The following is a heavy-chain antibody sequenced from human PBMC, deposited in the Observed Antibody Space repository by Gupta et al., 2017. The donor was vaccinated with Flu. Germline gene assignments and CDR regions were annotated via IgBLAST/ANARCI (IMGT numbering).Heavy chain of an antibody. CDR1: GGYY. CDR2: IYYSGST. V-gene: IGHV4-31*02. J-gene: IGHJ4*02. CDR3: ARAADYGDRLGFDY. D-gene: IGHD4-17*01. Sequence: GGYYWSWIRQHPGKGLEWIGYIYYSGSTYYNPSLKSRVTISVDTSKNQFSLKLSSVTAADTAVYYCARAADYGDRLGFDYWGQGTLVTVSS.